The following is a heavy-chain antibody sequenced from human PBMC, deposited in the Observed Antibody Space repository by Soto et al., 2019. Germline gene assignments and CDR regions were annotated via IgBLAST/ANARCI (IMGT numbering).Heavy chain of an antibody. CDR1: GGPFGSSA. Sequence: QVQPVQSGADVKKPGSSVKVSCKTSGGPFGSSAISWVRQAPAQGLEWMGEIIPVFDKANYAQNFQGRLTITADEPTGTVFMQLSSLRSEDTAVYFCARLRRDWGDAFDLWGLGTFVTVSS. CDR2: IIPVFDKA. J-gene: IGHJ3*01. CDR3: ARLRRDWGDAFDL. D-gene: IGHD3-16*01. V-gene: IGHV1-69*01.